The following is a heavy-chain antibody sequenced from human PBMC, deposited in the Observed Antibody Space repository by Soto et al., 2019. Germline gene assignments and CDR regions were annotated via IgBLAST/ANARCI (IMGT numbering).Heavy chain of an antibody. Sequence: HPGGSLRLSCAASGFTFSSYAITWVRQAPGKGLEWVSVISGSGDRTYYADSVKGRFTISRDNAKNSLYLQMNSLRAEDTAVYYCASLMGFSDSGSRSGMDVWGQGTTVTVSS. CDR1: GFTFSSYA. J-gene: IGHJ6*02. D-gene: IGHD3-10*01. V-gene: IGHV3-23*01. CDR3: ASLMGFSDSGSRSGMDV. CDR2: ISGSGDRT.